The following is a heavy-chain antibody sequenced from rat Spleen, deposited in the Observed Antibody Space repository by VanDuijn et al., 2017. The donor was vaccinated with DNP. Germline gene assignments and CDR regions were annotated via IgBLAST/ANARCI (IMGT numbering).Heavy chain of an antibody. CDR3: ARGLNYGGYKYYYWYFDF. Sequence: EVQLQESGPGLVKPPQSLSLTCSVTGYSITNNYWGWIRRFPGNQMEWMGYISYSNKTNYNPSLKSRISIFRDTSKNQFLLQVNSVTTEDTATYYCARGLNYGGYKYYYWYFDFWGPGTMVTVSS. J-gene: IGHJ1*01. CDR1: GYSITNNY. CDR2: ISYSNKT. D-gene: IGHD1-11*01. V-gene: IGHV3-1*01.